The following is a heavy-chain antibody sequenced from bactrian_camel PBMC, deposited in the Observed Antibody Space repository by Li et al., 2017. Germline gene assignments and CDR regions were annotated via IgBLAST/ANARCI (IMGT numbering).Heavy chain of an antibody. J-gene: IGHJ4*01. CDR3: AAYPGRVQKPLGSS. D-gene: IGHD1*01. Sequence: HVQLVESGGGSVQTGGSLRLSCVASKRIAGYYSMAWFRQAPGKEREGVAAIAPDGDTSYGDDVKGRFTISKDNAKNTLYLAMNNLKPGDTAIYYCAAYPGRVQKPLGSSGARGPRSPSP. CDR1: KRIAGYYS. V-gene: IGHV3S53*01. CDR2: IAPDGDT.